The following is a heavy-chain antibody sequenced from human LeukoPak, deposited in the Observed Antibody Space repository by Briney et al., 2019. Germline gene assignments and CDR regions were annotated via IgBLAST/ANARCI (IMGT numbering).Heavy chain of an antibody. CDR2: ISSNGGST. CDR1: GFTFSSYA. CDR3: ARSGYSSGWFDY. D-gene: IGHD6-19*01. Sequence: PGGSLRLSCAASGFTFSSYAMHWVRQAPGKGLEYVSAISSNGGSTYYANSVKGRFTISRDSSKNTLYLQMGSLRAEDMAVYYCARSGYSSGWFDYWGQGTLVTVSS. V-gene: IGHV3-64*01. J-gene: IGHJ4*02.